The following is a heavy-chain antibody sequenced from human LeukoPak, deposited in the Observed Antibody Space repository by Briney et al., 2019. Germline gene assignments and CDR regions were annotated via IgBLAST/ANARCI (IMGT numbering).Heavy chain of an antibody. CDR1: GFTFISYA. CDR3: TTDRGLYDSSGYYYFATDI. J-gene: IGHJ3*02. V-gene: IGHV3-23*01. CDR2: ISGSGGST. D-gene: IGHD3-22*01. Sequence: GGSLRLSCAASGFTFISYAMSWVRQAPGKGLEWVSAISGSGGSTYYADSVKGRFTISRDNYKNTLYLQMNSLRAEDTAVYYCTTDRGLYDSSGYYYFATDIWGQGTMVTVSS.